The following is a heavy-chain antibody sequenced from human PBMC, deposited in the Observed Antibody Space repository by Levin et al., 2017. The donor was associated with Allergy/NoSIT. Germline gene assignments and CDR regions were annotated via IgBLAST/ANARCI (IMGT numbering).Heavy chain of an antibody. Sequence: SETLSLTCAVFGGSFSGYYWSWIRQPPGKGLEWIGEINHSGSTNYNPSLKSRVTISVDTSKNQFSLKLSSVTAADTAVYYCARDRPAGTKGWFDPWGQGTLVTVSS. J-gene: IGHJ5*02. V-gene: IGHV4-34*01. CDR2: INHSGST. CDR1: GGSFSGYY. D-gene: IGHD6-19*01. CDR3: ARDRPAGTKGWFDP.